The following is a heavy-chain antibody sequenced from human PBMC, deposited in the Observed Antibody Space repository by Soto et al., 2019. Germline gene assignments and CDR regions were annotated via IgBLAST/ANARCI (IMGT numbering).Heavy chain of an antibody. CDR2: IIPIFGTA. CDR3: ASPTCGCSGGSSPYYYYGMDV. CDR1: GGTFSSYA. Sequence: QVQLVQSGAEVKKPGSSVKVSCKASGGTFSSYAISWVRQAPGQGLEWMGGIIPIFGTANYAQKFQGRVTITADESTSTDYMELSSLRSEDTAVYYCASPTCGCSGGSSPYYYYGMDVWGQGTTVTVSS. D-gene: IGHD2-15*01. V-gene: IGHV1-69*12. J-gene: IGHJ6*02.